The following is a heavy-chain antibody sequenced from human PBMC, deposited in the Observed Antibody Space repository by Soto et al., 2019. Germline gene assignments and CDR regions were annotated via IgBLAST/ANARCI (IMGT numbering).Heavy chain of an antibody. Sequence: QITLKESGPTLVKPTQTLTLTCTFSGFSLSTSGVGVGWIRQPPGKALEWLALIYWDDDKRYSPSLKSRLTSTKDTSKNQVVLTMTNMDPVDTATYYCAHSYCSGGSCYPFLPLHPWGQGTLVTVSS. CDR1: GFSLSTSGVG. V-gene: IGHV2-5*02. J-gene: IGHJ5*02. CDR3: AHSYCSGGSCYPFLPLHP. D-gene: IGHD2-15*01. CDR2: IYWDDDK.